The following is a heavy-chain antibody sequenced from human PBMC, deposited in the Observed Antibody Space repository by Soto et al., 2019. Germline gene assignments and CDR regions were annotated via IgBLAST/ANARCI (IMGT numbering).Heavy chain of an antibody. V-gene: IGHV1-69*12. D-gene: IGHD4-17*01. CDR2: IIPIFGTT. J-gene: IGHJ5*02. Sequence: QVQLVQSGAEVKKPGSSVKVSCKASGGTFSSYAINWVRQAPGQGLEWMGGIIPIFGTTTYAQKFQGRVTITADESTSTAYMEWSSLRSEDTAMYYCAREGYDYGDGGNWFDPWGQGTLVTVSS. CDR1: GGTFSSYA. CDR3: AREGYDYGDGGNWFDP.